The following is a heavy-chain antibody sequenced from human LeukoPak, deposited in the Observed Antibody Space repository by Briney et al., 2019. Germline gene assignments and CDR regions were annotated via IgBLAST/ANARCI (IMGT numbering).Heavy chain of an antibody. J-gene: IGHJ4*02. CDR2: ISWNSGSI. Sequence: GGSLRLSCAASGFTFDDYAMHWVRQAPGKGLEWVSGISWNSGSIGYADSVKGRFTISRDNTKNSLYLQMNSLRAEDTALYYCAQGATGYWGQGTLVTVSS. D-gene: IGHD1-26*01. CDR3: AQGATGY. V-gene: IGHV3-9*01. CDR1: GFTFDDYA.